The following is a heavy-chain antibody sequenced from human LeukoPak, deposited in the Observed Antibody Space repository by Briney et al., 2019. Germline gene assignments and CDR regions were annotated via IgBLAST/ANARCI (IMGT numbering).Heavy chain of an antibody. J-gene: IGHJ4*02. CDR2: IYPGDSDT. CDR1: GYSFTTYW. CDR3: ARRFGAIFGVVPFDY. Sequence: GESLKISCKGSGYSFTTYWIGWVRQMPGKGLEWMGIIYPGDSDTRYSPSFQGQVTISADKPISTAYLQWSSLKASDTAMYYCARRFGAIFGVVPFDYWGQGTLVTVSS. V-gene: IGHV5-51*01. D-gene: IGHD3-3*01.